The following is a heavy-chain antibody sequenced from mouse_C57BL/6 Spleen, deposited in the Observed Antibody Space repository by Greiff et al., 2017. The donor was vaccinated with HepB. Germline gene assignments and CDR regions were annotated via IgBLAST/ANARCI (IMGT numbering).Heavy chain of an antibody. CDR1: GYAFSSSW. V-gene: IGHV1-82*01. Sequence: VQLQQSGPELVKPGASVKISCKASGYAFSSSWMNWVKQRPGKGLEWIGRIYPGDGDTNYNGKFKGKATLTADKSSSTAYMQLSSLTSEDSAVYFCARSANEGYAMDYWGQGTSVTVSS. J-gene: IGHJ4*01. CDR2: IYPGDGDT. CDR3: ARSANEGYAMDY.